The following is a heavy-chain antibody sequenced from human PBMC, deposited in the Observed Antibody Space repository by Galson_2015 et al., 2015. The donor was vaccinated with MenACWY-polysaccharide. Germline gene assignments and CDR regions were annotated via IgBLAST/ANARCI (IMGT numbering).Heavy chain of an antibody. J-gene: IGHJ4*02. V-gene: IGHV4-59*01. CDR1: GGSISSYY. D-gene: IGHD4-17*01. Sequence: ETLSLTCTVSGGSISSYYWSWIRPPPGKGLEWIGYMYDSGSTNYNASLKSRVTISVDTSKNQFSLKLSSVSAADTAVYFCARKTYGDYSFDYWGQGTLVTVSS. CDR2: MYDSGST. CDR3: ARKTYGDYSFDY.